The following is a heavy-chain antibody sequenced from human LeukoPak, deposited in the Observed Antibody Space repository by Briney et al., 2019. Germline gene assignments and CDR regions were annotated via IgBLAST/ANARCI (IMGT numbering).Heavy chain of an antibody. CDR2: ITGRGDAP. D-gene: IGHD3-10*01. CDR1: DFSFITYA. CDR3: ARDSSMLRGPLVIYYFDF. V-gene: IGHV3-23*01. J-gene: IGHJ4*02. Sequence: GGSLRLSCGASDFSFITYAMSWVRQAPGKGLEWVSTITGRGDAPYYADSVKGRFTISRDNSKNTLYLQMNSLRADDTAVYYCARDSSMLRGPLVIYYFDFWGQGTLVTVSS.